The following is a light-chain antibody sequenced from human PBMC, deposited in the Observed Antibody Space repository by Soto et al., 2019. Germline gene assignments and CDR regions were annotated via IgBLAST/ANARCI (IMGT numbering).Light chain of an antibody. CDR2: DAS. V-gene: IGKV1-39*01. Sequence: DIHMTQSPSSLSASVGDRVTITCRASQSIASYLNWYQQKPGKAPKLLIHDASSLQSGVPSRFSGSGSGTDFTLTISSLQPEDFGIYYCQQSYSTPPITFGQGTRLEIK. CDR1: QSIASY. CDR3: QQSYSTPPIT. J-gene: IGKJ5*01.